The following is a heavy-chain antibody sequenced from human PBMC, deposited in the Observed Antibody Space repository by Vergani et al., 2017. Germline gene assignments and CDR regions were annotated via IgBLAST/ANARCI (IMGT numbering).Heavy chain of an antibody. CDR2: ISGSGGST. J-gene: IGHJ4*02. V-gene: IGHV3-23*01. D-gene: IGHD2-2*01. CDR3: AKEKTVYXGSYCSSTSCYVDY. Sequence: EVQLLESGGGLVQPGGSLRLSCAASGFTFSSYAMSWVRQAPGKGLEWVSAISGSGGSTYYADSVKGRFTISRDNSKNTLYLQMNSLRAEDTAVYYCAKEKTVYXGSYCSSTSCYVDYWGQGTLVTVSS. CDR1: GFTFSSYA.